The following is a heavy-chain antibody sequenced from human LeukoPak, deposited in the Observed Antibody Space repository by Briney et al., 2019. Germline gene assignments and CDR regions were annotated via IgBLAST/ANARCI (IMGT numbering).Heavy chain of an antibody. D-gene: IGHD4-23*01. CDR1: GYTFTSYG. CDR3: AREGYGGRKRLDAFDI. V-gene: IGHV1-18*01. Sequence: ASVKVSCKSSGYTFTSYGISWVRQAPGQGLEWMGWISAYNGNTNYAQKLQGRVTMTTDTSTSTAYMELRSLRSDDTAVYYCAREGYGGRKRLDAFDIWGQGTMVTVSS. J-gene: IGHJ3*02. CDR2: ISAYNGNT.